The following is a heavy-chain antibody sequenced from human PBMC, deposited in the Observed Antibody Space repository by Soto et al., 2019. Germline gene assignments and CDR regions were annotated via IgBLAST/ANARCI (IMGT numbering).Heavy chain of an antibody. CDR1: GFTFSSYG. D-gene: IGHD4-17*01. CDR3: ANGGTPRGLRYDAFDI. CDR2: ISYDGSNK. J-gene: IGHJ3*02. V-gene: IGHV3-30*18. Sequence: GGSLRLSCAASGFTFSSYGMHWVRQAPGKGLEWVAVISYDGSNKYYADSVKGRFTISRDNSKNTLYLQMNSLRAEDTAVYYCANGGTPRGLRYDAFDIWGQGTMVTVSS.